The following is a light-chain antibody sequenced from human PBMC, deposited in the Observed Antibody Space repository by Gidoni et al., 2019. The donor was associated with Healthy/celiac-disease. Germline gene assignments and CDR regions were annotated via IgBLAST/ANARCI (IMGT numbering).Light chain of an antibody. CDR1: SSNIGSNY. CDR2: RNN. J-gene: IGLJ7*01. V-gene: IGLV1-47*01. CDR3: AAWDDSLSGSV. Sequence: QSVLTQPPSASGTPGQRVTISCSGSSSNIGSNYVYWYQQLKGTAPKLLIYRNNQRPSGVPDRFSGSKSGTSASLAISGLRSEDEADYYCAAWDDSLSGSVFGGGTQLTVL.